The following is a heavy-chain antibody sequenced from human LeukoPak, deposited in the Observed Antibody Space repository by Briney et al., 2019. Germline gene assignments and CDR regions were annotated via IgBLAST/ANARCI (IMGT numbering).Heavy chain of an antibody. D-gene: IGHD3-10*01. CDR3: ARIVGIASRGYFDY. V-gene: IGHV1-69*13. CDR1: GGTLSRYA. CDR2: IIPIFGTT. Sequence: SVKVSCKASGGTLSRYAISWVRQAPGQGPEWMGGIIPIFGTTNYAQKFQGRVTITADESTSTAYMELSSLRSEDTAVYYCARIVGIASRGYFDYWGQGTLVTVSS. J-gene: IGHJ4*02.